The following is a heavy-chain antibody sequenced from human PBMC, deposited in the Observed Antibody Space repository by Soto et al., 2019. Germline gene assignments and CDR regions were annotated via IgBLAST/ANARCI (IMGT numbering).Heavy chain of an antibody. CDR2: ICGGGGST. J-gene: IGHJ4*02. V-gene: IGHV3-23*01. Sequence: EVQLLESGGGLVQPGGSLRLSCAASGFTFRSYAMSWVRQAPGKGLAWVSVICGGGGSTDSVGSVKCRFPISRDNSKNTLYLQMNSLRAEDTAVYYCPKFQAYSYGSWADFDYWGQGTLVTVSS. CDR3: PKFQAYSYGSWADFDY. D-gene: IGHD5-18*01. CDR1: GFTFRSYA.